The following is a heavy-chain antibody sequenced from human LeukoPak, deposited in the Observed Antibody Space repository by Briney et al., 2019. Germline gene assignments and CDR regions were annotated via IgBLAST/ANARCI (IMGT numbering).Heavy chain of an antibody. V-gene: IGHV3-30-3*01. CDR2: ISYDGSNK. J-gene: IGHJ5*02. D-gene: IGHD3-10*01. CDR3: ARGSAYYYGSGVAFDP. Sequence: NPGGSLRLSCAASGFTFSSYAMHWVRQAPGKGLEWVAVISYDGSNKYYADSVKGRFTISRDNSKNTLYLQMNSLRAEDTAVYYCARGSAYYYGSGVAFDPWGQGTLVTVSS. CDR1: GFTFSSYA.